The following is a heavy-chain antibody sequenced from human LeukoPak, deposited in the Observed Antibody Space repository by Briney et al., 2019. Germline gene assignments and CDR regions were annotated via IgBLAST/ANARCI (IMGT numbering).Heavy chain of an antibody. CDR3: TTDSGAY. CDR1: GFTIANAW. V-gene: IGHV3-15*01. J-gene: IGHJ4*02. D-gene: IGHD3-10*01. CDR2: IKKITEGGTT. Sequence: GGSLRLSCVASGFTIANAWMTWVRQAPGKGLEWVGRIKKITEGGTTDYAAAVKGRFSISRDDLENTVYLQMNSLKIEDTALYYCTTDSGAYWGQGTLVTVSS.